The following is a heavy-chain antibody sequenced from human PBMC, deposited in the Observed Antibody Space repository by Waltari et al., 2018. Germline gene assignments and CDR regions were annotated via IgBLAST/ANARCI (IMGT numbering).Heavy chain of an antibody. CDR1: GGSSTSSLYY. V-gene: IGHV4-39*07. J-gene: IGHJ4*02. CDR2: IYYSGST. D-gene: IGHD1-26*01. Sequence: QLQRQESGPGLVKPSETLSLTCTVSGGSSTSSLYYWGWTRQPPGKGGAGFGSIYYSGSTYYNPSLKSRVTISVDTSKNQFSLKLSSVTAADTAVYYCARVSRGRGVPTSYRVTSAGYFDYWGQGTLVTVSS. CDR3: ARVSRGRGVPTSYRVTSAGYFDY.